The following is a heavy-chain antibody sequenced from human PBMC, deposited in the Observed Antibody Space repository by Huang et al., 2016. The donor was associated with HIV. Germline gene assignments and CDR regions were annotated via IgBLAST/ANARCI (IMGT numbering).Heavy chain of an antibody. V-gene: IGHV1-3*01. D-gene: IGHD6-19*01. CDR2: INGEGLT. Sequence: QVQLVQSGAEVEKPGASVNLSCKASGFNFLTYALHWVRQAPGQRLEWRGGINGEGLTKDSQKFQGRVTSTRDRSASTVYVDFKSLTYEDTAVYYCARDKEAGTPFFDPWGQGTLVTVSS. CDR3: ARDKEAGTPFFDP. CDR1: GFNFLTYA. J-gene: IGHJ5*02.